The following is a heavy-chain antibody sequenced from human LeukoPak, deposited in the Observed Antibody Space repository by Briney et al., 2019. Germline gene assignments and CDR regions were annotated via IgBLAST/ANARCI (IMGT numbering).Heavy chain of an antibody. Sequence: SVKVSCKAPGSTFSSYAISWVRQAPGQGLEWMGGIIHILGTANYAQQFQGRVTTTAVESTSTAYMELSSLRSEDTAVYYCARCPVTMVRGVIIVDAFDIWGQGTMVTVSS. CDR2: IIHILGTA. D-gene: IGHD3-10*01. J-gene: IGHJ3*02. CDR1: GSTFSSYA. V-gene: IGHV1-69*01. CDR3: ARCPVTMVRGVIIVDAFDI.